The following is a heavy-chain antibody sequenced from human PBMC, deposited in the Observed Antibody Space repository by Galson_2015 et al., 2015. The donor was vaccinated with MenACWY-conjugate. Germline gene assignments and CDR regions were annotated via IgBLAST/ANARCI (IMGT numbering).Heavy chain of an antibody. J-gene: IGHJ4*02. CDR2: VSSGGGTVQ. CDR1: GFTFVSYA. CDR3: AKAPSNTWHNFDY. V-gene: IGHV3-30*18. D-gene: IGHD2-2*01. Sequence: SLRLSCAGSGFTFVSYAMQWVRQAPGKGLEWVAVVSSGGGTVQYYAGSVKGRFTISRDNSKNTVYLQMNSLRPEDTAVYYCAKAPSNTWHNFDYWGPGTLVTVCS.